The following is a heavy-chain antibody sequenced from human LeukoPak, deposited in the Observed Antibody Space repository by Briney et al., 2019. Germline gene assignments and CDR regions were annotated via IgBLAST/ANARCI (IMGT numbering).Heavy chain of an antibody. J-gene: IGHJ4*02. CDR3: LVVVVAAPY. D-gene: IGHD2-15*01. V-gene: IGHV3-73*01. Sequence: PGGSLTLSCAASGFTFSGSDMHWVRQASGKGLEWVGRIRSKANSYATAYAASVKGRFTISRDDSKNTAYLQMNSLKTEDTAVYYCLVVVVAAPYWGQGTLVTVSS. CDR2: IRSKANSYAT. CDR1: GFTFSGSD.